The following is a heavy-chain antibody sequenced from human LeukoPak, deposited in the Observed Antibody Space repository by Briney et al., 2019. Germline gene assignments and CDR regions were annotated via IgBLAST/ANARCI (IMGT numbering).Heavy chain of an antibody. CDR3: ANHLACGSTSCPPFDD. CDR2: IRHDESNK. D-gene: IGHD2-2*01. CDR1: GFVFSKNG. Sequence: PGGSLRLSCATSGFVFSKNGMHWVRQAPGKGLEWVAFIRHDESNKYYADSVKGRFTISRDNSKNTLSLQMNSLGAEDTAVYYCANHLACGSTSCPPFDDWGQGTLVTVSS. J-gene: IGHJ4*02. V-gene: IGHV3-30*02.